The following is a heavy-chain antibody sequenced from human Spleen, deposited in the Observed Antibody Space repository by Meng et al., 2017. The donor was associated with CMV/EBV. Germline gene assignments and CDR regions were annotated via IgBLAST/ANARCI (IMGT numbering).Heavy chain of an antibody. J-gene: IGHJ4*02. V-gene: IGHV1-8*01. CDR2: MNPNSGNT. CDR3: ARGAYHGSRGYLTLNY. D-gene: IGHD3-22*01. CDR1: GYTFTGYD. Sequence: ASVKVSCKASGYTFTGYDINWVRQATGQGLEWMGWMNPNSGNTGYAQKFQGRVTMTRNTSISTAYMELSSLRSEDTAVYFCARGAYHGSRGYLTLNYWGQGTLVTVSS.